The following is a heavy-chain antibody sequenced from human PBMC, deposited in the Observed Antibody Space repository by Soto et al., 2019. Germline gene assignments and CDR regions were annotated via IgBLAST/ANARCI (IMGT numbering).Heavy chain of an antibody. D-gene: IGHD2-15*01. CDR3: VRTSLVVAAATREDY. J-gene: IGHJ4*02. CDR2: INSDGSST. V-gene: IGHV3-74*01. Sequence: GGSLRLSCAASGFTFSSYLMHWVRQAPGKGLVWVSRINSDGSSTSYADSVKGRFTISRDNAKNKLYLQMNSLRAEDTAVYYCVRTSLVVAAATREDYWGQGTLVTVSS. CDR1: GFTFSSYL.